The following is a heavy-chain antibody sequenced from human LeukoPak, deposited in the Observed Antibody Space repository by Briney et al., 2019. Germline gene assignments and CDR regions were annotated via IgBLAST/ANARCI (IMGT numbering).Heavy chain of an antibody. CDR3: GRELDGSVDY. J-gene: IGHJ4*02. V-gene: IGHV3-7*01. CDR1: GFTFTSYW. Sequence: GGSLRLSCVASGFTFTSYWMIWLRQAPGKGLEWVANIKHDGSEKYYVDSVKGRFTISRDNAENSLYLQMNSLRADDTAVYYCGRELDGSVDYWAREPWSPSPQ. D-gene: IGHD3-10*01. CDR2: IKHDGSEK.